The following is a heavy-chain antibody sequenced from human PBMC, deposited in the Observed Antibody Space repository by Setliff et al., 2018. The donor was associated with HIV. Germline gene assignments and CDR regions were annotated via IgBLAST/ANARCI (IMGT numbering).Heavy chain of an antibody. CDR1: GGSIRSGSYY. V-gene: IGHV4-61*09. CDR2: IYTNGYT. D-gene: IGHD3-10*01. CDR3: TRRRGPMVRGVDPTPSYYFDY. Sequence: KASETLSLTCTVSGGSIRSGSYYWTWIRQPAGKGPEWIGHIYTNGYTNYNPSLKSRVTISVDTSKNQFSLRLSSVTAGDTAVYYCTRRRGPMVRGVDPTPSYYFDYWGQGTLVTVSS. J-gene: IGHJ4*02.